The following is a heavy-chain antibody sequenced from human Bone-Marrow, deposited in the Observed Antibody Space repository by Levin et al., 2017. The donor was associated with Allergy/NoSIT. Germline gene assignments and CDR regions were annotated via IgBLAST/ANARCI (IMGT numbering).Heavy chain of an antibody. CDR3: ARDANGIY. D-gene: IGHD1-1*01. CDR2: IYSVGST. J-gene: IGHJ4*02. V-gene: IGHV3-66*01. Sequence: GGSLRLSCAASGITVGNNYMSWVRQTPGKRLEWVAVIYSVGSTYYADSVKGRFTISRDSVKNTVYLQMNNLRGEDMAVYYCARDANGIYWGQGTLVTVSS. CDR1: GITVGNNY.